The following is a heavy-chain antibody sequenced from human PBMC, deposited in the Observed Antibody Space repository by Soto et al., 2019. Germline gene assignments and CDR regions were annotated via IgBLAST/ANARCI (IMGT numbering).Heavy chain of an antibody. CDR2: ISAYNGNT. J-gene: IGHJ4*02. CDR3: AKEMVRRPNSRPANDY. V-gene: IGHV1-18*01. Sequence: ASVKVSCKASGYTFTSYGISWVRQAPGQGLEWMGWISAYNGNTNYAQKLQGRVTMTTDTSTSTAYMELRSLRSDDTAVYYCAKEMVRRPNSRPANDYWGQGTLVTVSS. CDR1: GYTFTSYG. D-gene: IGHD3-10*01.